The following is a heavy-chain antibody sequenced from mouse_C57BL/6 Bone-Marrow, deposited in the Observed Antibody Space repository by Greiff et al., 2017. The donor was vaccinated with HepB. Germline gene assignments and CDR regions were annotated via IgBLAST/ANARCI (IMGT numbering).Heavy chain of an antibody. D-gene: IGHD1-1*01. CDR3: TRDRDYGSSSYWYFDV. V-gene: IGHV5-9-1*02. J-gene: IGHJ1*03. CDR2: ISSGGDYI. CDR1: GFTFSSYA. Sequence: VQLKESGEGLVKPGGSLKLSCAASGFTFSSYAMSWVRQTPEKRLEWVAYISSGGDYIYYADTVKGRFTISRDNARNTLYLQMSSLKSEDTAMYYCTRDRDYGSSSYWYFDVWGTGTTVTVSS.